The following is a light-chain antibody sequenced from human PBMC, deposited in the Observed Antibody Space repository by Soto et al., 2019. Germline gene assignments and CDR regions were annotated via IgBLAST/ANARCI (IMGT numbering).Light chain of an antibody. CDR3: PQYSSYWT. J-gene: IGKJ1*01. CDR1: QSISSW. Sequence: DRVTITCRASQSISSWLAWYQQKPGKDPKFLIYDASNLESGVPSSFRGSGSGTEFTLTISSLQPDDFATYYCPQYSSYWTFGTGHKVDNK. V-gene: IGKV1-5*01. CDR2: DAS.